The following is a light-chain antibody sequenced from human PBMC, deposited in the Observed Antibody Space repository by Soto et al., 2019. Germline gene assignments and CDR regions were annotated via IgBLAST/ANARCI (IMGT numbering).Light chain of an antibody. CDR1: QSISSW. Sequence: DIQMTQSPSTLSASVGDRVTITCRASQSISSWLAWYQQKPGKAPQVLIYKASSLESGVPSRFRGSGSGAEFTLTISSLEPDDFASYHCQQYNSYPWTFGQGTKVEIK. CDR3: QQYNSYPWT. J-gene: IGKJ1*01. V-gene: IGKV1-5*03. CDR2: KAS.